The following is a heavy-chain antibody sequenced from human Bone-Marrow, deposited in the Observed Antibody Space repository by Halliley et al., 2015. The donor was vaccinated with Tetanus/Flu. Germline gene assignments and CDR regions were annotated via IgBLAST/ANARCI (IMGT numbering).Heavy chain of an antibody. CDR3: AGRQGIVVSDDNYYYGLDV. CDR2: IFPGDSET. V-gene: IGHV5-51*01. J-gene: IGHJ6*02. D-gene: IGHD3-22*01. Sequence: QLVQSGAEVKEPGESLKISCKGSGYSFSDYWIDWVRQMPGQGLESMGIIFPGDSETRYGPSFQGQVTISADTSISTAYLQWSSLKASDSGIYFWAGRQGIVVSDDNYYYGLDVWGQGTTVTVYS. CDR1: GYSFSDYW.